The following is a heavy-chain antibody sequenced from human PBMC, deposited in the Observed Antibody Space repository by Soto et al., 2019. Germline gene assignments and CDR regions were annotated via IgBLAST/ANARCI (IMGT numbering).Heavy chain of an antibody. CDR1: GYTFTTYG. CDR2: ISAYSGKT. D-gene: IGHD3-16*01. V-gene: IGHV1-18*01. J-gene: IGHJ4*02. Sequence: QVQLVQSGGEVKKPGASVKVSCKTSGYTFTTYGIIWVRQAPGQGLERAGWISAYSGKTHYAQKFQGKVTMTTDTSTNTAYLELRSLRSHDTAVYYCARDPYLGDHQYWGQGTLVSVSS. CDR3: ARDPYLGDHQY.